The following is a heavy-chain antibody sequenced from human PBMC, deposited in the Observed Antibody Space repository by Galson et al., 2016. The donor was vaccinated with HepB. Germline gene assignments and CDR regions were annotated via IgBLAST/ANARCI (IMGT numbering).Heavy chain of an antibody. CDR2: INHSGNT. CDR1: GGSFSDFY. D-gene: IGHD1-14*01. CDR3: ASEGGRSQACFFTH. J-gene: IGHJ4*02. V-gene: IGHV4-34*01. Sequence: SETLSLTCAVYGGSFSDFYWSWIRQSPGKGLEWIGEINHSGNTNYNPYLRSRVTILVDTSQNQFSLNLNSVTAADTAVYYCASEGGRSQACFFTHWGQGILVTISS.